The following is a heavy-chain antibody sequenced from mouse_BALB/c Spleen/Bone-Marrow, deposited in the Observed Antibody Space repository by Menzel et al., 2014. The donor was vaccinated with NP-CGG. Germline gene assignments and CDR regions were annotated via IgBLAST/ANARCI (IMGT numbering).Heavy chain of an antibody. CDR3: ARFYYYGSSYFDV. J-gene: IGHJ1*01. V-gene: IGHV5-4*02. Sequence: EVKVVESGGGLVKPGGSLKLSCAASGFTFSDYYMYWVRQTPEKRLEWVATISDGGSYTYYPDSVKGRFTISRDNAKSNLYLQMSSLKSEDTAMYYCARFYYYGSSYFDVWGAGTTVTVSS. CDR1: GFTFSDYY. D-gene: IGHD1-1*01. CDR2: ISDGGSYT.